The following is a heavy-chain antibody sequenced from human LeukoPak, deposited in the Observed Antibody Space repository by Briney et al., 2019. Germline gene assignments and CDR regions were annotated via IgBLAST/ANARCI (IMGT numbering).Heavy chain of an antibody. CDR3: AREGQYSSGPDY. CDR2: ISWNSGSI. V-gene: IGHV3-9*01. D-gene: IGHD3-22*01. Sequence: TGGSLRLSCAASGFTFDDYAMHWVRQAPGKGLEWVSGISWNSGSIGYADSVKGRFTISRDNAKNSLYLQMKSLRAEDTAVYYCAREGQYSSGPDYWGQGTLVTVSS. CDR1: GFTFDDYA. J-gene: IGHJ4*02.